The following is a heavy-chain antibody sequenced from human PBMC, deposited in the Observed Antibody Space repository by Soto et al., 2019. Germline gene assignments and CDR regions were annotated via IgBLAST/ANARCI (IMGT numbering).Heavy chain of an antibody. V-gene: IGHV3-30*18. J-gene: IGHJ4*02. Sequence: HPGGSLRLSCAASGFTFSSYGMHWVRQAPSKGLEWVAVISYDGSNKYYADSVKGRFTISRDNSKNTLYLQMNSLRAEDTAVYYCAKDSSSWYIPRMPQFDYWGQGTLVTVSS. CDR2: ISYDGSNK. CDR1: GFTFSSYG. D-gene: IGHD6-13*01. CDR3: AKDSSSWYIPRMPQFDY.